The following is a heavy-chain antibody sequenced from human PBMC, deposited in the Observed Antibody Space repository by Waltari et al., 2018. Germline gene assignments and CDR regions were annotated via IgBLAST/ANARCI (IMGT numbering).Heavy chain of an antibody. CDR3: AIGGGNGYYYYYYYMDV. CDR1: GYTFTDYY. Sequence: EVQLVQSGAEVKKPGATVKISCKASGYTFTDYYMHWVQQAPGKGLEWIGRVDPEDGRTIYAEKFQGRVTITADTSTDTAYMELSSLRSEDTAVYYCAIGGGNGYYYYYYYMDVWGKGTTVTVSS. D-gene: IGHD2-15*01. V-gene: IGHV1-69-2*01. CDR2: VDPEDGRT. J-gene: IGHJ6*03.